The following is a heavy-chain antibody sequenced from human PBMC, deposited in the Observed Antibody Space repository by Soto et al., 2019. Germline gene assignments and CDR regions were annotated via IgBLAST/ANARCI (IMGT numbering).Heavy chain of an antibody. Sequence: GGSLRLSCAASGFTFSSYGMHWVRQAPGKGLEWVAVIWYDGSNKYYADSVKGRFTISRDNSKNTLYLQMNSLRAEDTAVYYCARANMYYDFWSGYPYWGQGTLVTVSS. D-gene: IGHD3-3*01. CDR3: ARANMYYDFWSGYPY. CDR1: GFTFSSYG. CDR2: IWYDGSNK. V-gene: IGHV3-33*01. J-gene: IGHJ4*02.